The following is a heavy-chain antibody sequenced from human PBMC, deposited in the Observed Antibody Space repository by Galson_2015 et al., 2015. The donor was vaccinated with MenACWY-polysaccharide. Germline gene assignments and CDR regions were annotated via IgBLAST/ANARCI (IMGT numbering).Heavy chain of an antibody. CDR2: IYSGGST. CDR1: GDSITSGGYF. J-gene: IGHJ4*02. Sequence: LSLTCTVSGDSITSGGYFWSWVRQAPGKGLEWVSVIYSGGSTDYADSVKGRFFISRDNSKNTLYLQMNRLRAEDTAVYYCARKFTYGLDWGQGTLVTVSS. CDR3: ARKFTYGLD. V-gene: IGHV3-53*01. D-gene: IGHD3-10*01.